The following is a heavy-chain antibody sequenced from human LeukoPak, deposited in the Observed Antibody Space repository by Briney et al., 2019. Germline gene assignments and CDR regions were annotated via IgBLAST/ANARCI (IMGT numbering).Heavy chain of an antibody. CDR2: IFYSGST. CDR1: SGSIRSSSYY. CDR3: ARNPGFWSGYYTY. Sequence: SETLSLTCTVSSGSIRSSSYYWGWIRQPPGKGLEWIGSIFYSGSTYYNPSLKSRVTMSVDTSKNQFSLKLSSVTAADTAAYYCARNPGFWSGYYTYWGQGTLVTVSA. D-gene: IGHD3-3*01. J-gene: IGHJ4*02. V-gene: IGHV4-39*01.